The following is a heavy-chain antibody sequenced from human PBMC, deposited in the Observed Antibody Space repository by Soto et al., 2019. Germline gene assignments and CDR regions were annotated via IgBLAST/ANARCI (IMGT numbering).Heavy chain of an antibody. CDR3: ARDPVDKAMVGLYFSHY. CDR1: GYTFTSYY. V-gene: IGHV1-46*01. J-gene: IGHJ4*02. Sequence: ASVKVSCKASGYTFTSYYMHWVRQAPGQGLEWMGIINPSGGSTSYAQKFQGRVTMTRDTSTSTVYMELSSLRSEDTAVYYCARDPVDKAMVGLYFSHYSGQGTLATVSS. D-gene: IGHD5-18*01. CDR2: INPSGGST.